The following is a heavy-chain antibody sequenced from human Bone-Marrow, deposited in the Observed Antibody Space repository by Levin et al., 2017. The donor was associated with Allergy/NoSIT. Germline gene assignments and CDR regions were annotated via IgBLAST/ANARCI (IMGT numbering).Heavy chain of an antibody. CDR1: GFTFSSYG. D-gene: IGHD1-1*01. CDR3: AKDRESRQSLPDANDGWDV. V-gene: IGHV3-30*18. CDR2: ISYDGSNK. Sequence: PGGSLRLSCVASGFTFSSYGMHWVRQAPGKGLEWVAVISYDGSNKYYADSVKGRFTISRDNSKNTLYLQMNSLSPEDTAVYYCAKDRESRQSLPDANDGWDVWGQGTTVTVSS. J-gene: IGHJ6*02.